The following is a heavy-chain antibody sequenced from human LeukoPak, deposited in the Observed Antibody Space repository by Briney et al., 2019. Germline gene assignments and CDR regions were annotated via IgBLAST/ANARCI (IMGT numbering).Heavy chain of an antibody. CDR2: IRYDGSNK. D-gene: IGHD3-3*01. Sequence: GGSLRLSCAASGFTFSSYSMNWVRQAPGKGLEWVAFIRYDGSNKYYADSVKGRFTISRDNSKNTLYLQMNSLRAEDTAVYYCAKDRSYDFWSDAFDIWGQGTMVTVSS. J-gene: IGHJ3*02. CDR3: AKDRSYDFWSDAFDI. CDR1: GFTFSSYS. V-gene: IGHV3-30*02.